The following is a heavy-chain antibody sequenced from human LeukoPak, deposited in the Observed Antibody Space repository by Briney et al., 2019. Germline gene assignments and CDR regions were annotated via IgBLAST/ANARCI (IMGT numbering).Heavy chain of an antibody. V-gene: IGHV4-61*02. CDR2: IYSSGST. Sequence: SETLSLTCTVSGGSISSGSYFWRWIRQPAGKALEWIGRIYSSGSTNYHPSLKSRVTISVDTSKNQFSLKLSSVTAADTAVYYCARDNYGGNSDWYFDLWGRGTLVTVSS. CDR3: ARDNYGGNSDWYFDL. CDR1: GGSISSGSYF. D-gene: IGHD4-23*01. J-gene: IGHJ2*01.